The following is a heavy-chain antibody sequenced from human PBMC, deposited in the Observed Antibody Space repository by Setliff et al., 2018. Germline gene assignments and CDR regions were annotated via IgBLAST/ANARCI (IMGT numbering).Heavy chain of an antibody. J-gene: IGHJ3*02. Sequence: ASVKVSCKTSGYSFTNYGINWVRQAPGQGLEWMRWNSVYAQKLQGGVTMATDTSASTAYMELRSLSSDDTAVYYCARDRKEVVISPSQAAFDIWGQGTMVTVSS. D-gene: IGHD3-22*01. V-gene: IGHV1-18*01. CDR3: ARDRKEVVISPSQAAFDI. CDR1: GYSFTNYG. CDR2: NSVY.